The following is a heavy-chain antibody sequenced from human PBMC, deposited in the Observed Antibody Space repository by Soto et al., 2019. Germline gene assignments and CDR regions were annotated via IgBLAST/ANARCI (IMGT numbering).Heavy chain of an antibody. D-gene: IGHD1-1*01. V-gene: IGHV1-8*01. J-gene: IGHJ5*02. CDR2: MNPKNGNT. CDR3: AKAGWLGWFDP. Sequence: QVQLVQSGAEVKKPGASVKVSCKASGDTFTSCDINWVRQATGQGLEWMGWMNPKNGNTGYAQKFQGRVTMTRNTSITTAYMELSSLRSEDTAVYYCAKAGWLGWFDPWGQGTLVTVSS. CDR1: GDTFTSCD.